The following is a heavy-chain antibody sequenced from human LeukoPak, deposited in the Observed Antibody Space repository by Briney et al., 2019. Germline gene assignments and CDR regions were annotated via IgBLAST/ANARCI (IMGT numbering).Heavy chain of an antibody. CDR2: IRRDGGVE. CDR3: ARGALYQYYLDYWG. J-gene: IGHJ4*02. Sequence: GDSLRLSCAASGFTFTKYWMTWVRQAPGKGLEWVANIRRDGGVENYMDSVKGRFTISRDNSKSTLYLQMNSLRVEDTAVYYCARGALYQYYLDYWGWGQGTLVTVSS. D-gene: IGHD4-17*01. CDR1: GFTFTKYW. V-gene: IGHV3-7*01.